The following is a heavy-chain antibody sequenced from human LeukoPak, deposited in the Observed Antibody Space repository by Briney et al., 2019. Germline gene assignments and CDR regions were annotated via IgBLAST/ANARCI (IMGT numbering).Heavy chain of an antibody. CDR3: TRHGRYGSGSIDRPYYYYYYYMDV. D-gene: IGHD3-10*01. CDR1: GFTFSRYA. V-gene: IGHV3-23*01. CDR2: VSVNVGST. J-gene: IGHJ6*03. Sequence: GGSLRLSCAASGFTFSRYAMSWVRHAPGKRLEWVSSVSVNVGSTYYADSVKGPFTISRDNPRNTAYLQMNSLKTEDTAVYYCTRHGRYGSGSIDRPYYYYYYYMDVWGKGTTVTVSS.